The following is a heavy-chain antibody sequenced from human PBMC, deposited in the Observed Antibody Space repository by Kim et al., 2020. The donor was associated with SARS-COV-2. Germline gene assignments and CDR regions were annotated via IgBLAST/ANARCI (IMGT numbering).Heavy chain of an antibody. J-gene: IGHJ6*02. CDR1: GFTFSNYG. Sequence: GGSLRLSCAASGFTFSNYGIHWVRQAPGKGLEWVAVISYDGSNKYYADSVKGRFTISRDNSKNTLYLQMNSLRAEDTAVYYCARDNSMDVWGQGTTVTVSS. CDR2: ISYDGSNK. D-gene: IGHD6-13*01. V-gene: IGHV3-30*03. CDR3: ARDNSMDV.